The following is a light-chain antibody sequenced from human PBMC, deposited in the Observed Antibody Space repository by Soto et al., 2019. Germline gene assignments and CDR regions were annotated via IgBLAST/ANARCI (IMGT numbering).Light chain of an antibody. V-gene: IGKV1-39*01. CDR1: LRISNY. CDR3: QQSHSTPLT. CDR2: GAS. Sequence: DIKLTQSPSSLSASVGDRVTITCRASLRISNYLNWYQQKPGKAPKLLIYGASTLQSGVPSRFSGSVSGTDFTLTITNLQPEDSATYFCQQSHSTPLTFGGGTKLEI. J-gene: IGKJ4*01.